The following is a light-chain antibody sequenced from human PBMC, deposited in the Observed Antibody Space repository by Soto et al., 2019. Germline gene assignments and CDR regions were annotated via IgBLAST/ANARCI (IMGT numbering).Light chain of an antibody. CDR1: QGVRDW. V-gene: IGKV1-12*01. Sequence: DIQMTQSPSSVSASVGDRVTITCRASQGVRDWVAWYQQKPGKAPKLLFSTTSTLEDGVPSRFSGSASGTEVTLTISSLQPEDFATYYCQQANSSPPTTFGQGTKVEIK. J-gene: IGKJ1*01. CDR3: QQANSSPPTT. CDR2: TTS.